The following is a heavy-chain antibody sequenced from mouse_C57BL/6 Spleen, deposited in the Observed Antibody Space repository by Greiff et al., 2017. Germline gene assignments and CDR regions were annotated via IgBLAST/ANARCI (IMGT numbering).Heavy chain of an antibody. CDR3: ARQGLRQGFRTGAMDY. CDR1: GFSLTSYG. Sequence: QVQLKESGPGLVAPSQSLSITCTVSGFSLTSYGVHWVRQPPGKGLEWLVVIWSDGSTTYNSALKSRLSISKDNSKSQVFLKMNSLQTDDTAMYYGARQGLRQGFRTGAMDYWGQGTSVTVSS. J-gene: IGHJ4*01. CDR2: IWSDGST. D-gene: IGHD2-4*01. V-gene: IGHV2-6-1*01.